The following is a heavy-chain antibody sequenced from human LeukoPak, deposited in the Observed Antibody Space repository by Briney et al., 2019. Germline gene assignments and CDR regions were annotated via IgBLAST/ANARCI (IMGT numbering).Heavy chain of an antibody. CDR2: INPNSGGT. D-gene: IGHD2-15*01. Sequence: ASVKVSCKASGYTFTGYYMHWVRQAPGQGLEWMGWINPNSGGTNYAQKFQGRVTMTRDTSISTAYMELSRLRSDDTAVYYCARDRGPYCSGGSCYSGEFDPWGQGTLVTVSS. J-gene: IGHJ5*02. CDR3: ARDRGPYCSGGSCYSGEFDP. CDR1: GYTFTGYY. V-gene: IGHV1-2*02.